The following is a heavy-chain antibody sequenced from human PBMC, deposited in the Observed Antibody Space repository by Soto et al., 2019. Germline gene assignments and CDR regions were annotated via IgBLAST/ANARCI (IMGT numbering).Heavy chain of an antibody. D-gene: IGHD3-16*01. Sequence: PGGSLRLSCAASGFTFTHYRIHWVRQPPGKGLEWVGRINSDGARIEYGDSVKGRFAISRDNAHNMVFLQMNSLTAADTAVYYCVRSLGWLQYSWFDPWGQGIPVTVS. J-gene: IGHJ5*02. CDR2: INSDGARI. CDR3: VRSLGWLQYSWFDP. V-gene: IGHV3-74*03. CDR1: GFTFTHYR.